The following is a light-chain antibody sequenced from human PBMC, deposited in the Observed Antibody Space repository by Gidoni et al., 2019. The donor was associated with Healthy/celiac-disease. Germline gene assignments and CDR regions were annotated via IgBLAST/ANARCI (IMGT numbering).Light chain of an antibody. Sequence: EIVLTQSPATLSLSPGERATLSCRASQRVSSYLAWYQQKPGQAPRLLIYDASNRATGIPARFSGSGSGTDFTLTLSSLEPEDFAVYYCQQRSNWPPTFGGGTKVEI. CDR3: QQRSNWPPT. CDR2: DAS. CDR1: QRVSSY. J-gene: IGKJ4*01. V-gene: IGKV3-11*01.